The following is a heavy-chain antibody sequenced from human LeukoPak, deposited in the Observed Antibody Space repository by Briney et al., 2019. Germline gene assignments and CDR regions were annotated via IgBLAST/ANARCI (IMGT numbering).Heavy chain of an antibody. J-gene: IGHJ6*03. CDR1: GFTFSSYW. D-gene: IGHD4-17*01. V-gene: IGHV3-74*01. CDR2: INSDGSST. CDR3: AKVGMTTANYYYYYMDV. Sequence: GGSLRLSCAASGFTFSSYWMHWVRQAPGKGLVWVSRINSDGSSTSYADSVKGRFTISRDNSKNTLYLQMNSLRAEDTAVYYCAKVGMTTANYYYYYMDVWGKGTTVTISS.